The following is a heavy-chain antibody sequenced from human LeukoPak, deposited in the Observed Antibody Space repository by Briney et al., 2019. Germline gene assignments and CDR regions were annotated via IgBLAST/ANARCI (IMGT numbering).Heavy chain of an antibody. J-gene: IGHJ4*02. V-gene: IGHV1-2*02. CDR2: NNPNNGGT. CDR1: RSTFTGYY. D-gene: IGHD6-19*01. CDR3: ARGSNSSGWYVPDY. Sequence: ASLKASCKASRSTFTGYYMHSVRQAPSHRLEGRGWNNPNNGGTDYAQKFQGRVTMTRDTSISTAYMELSRLRSDDTAVYYCARGSNSSGWYVPDYWGQGTLVTVSS.